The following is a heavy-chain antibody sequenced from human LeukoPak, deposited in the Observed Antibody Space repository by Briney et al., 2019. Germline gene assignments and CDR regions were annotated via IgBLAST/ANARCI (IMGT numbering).Heavy chain of an antibody. CDR2: IKKDGSEK. CDR1: GFTFSDSW. V-gene: IGHV3-7*01. D-gene: IGHD6-13*01. Sequence: GGSLRLSCVASGFTFSDSWMSWVRQAPGKGLEWVADIKKDGSEKDYVDSVKGRFTISRDNAKNSLYLQMDSLRAEDTAVYYCARVPAAGYYYYYYMDVWGKGTTVTVSS. CDR3: ARVPAAGYYYYYYMDV. J-gene: IGHJ6*03.